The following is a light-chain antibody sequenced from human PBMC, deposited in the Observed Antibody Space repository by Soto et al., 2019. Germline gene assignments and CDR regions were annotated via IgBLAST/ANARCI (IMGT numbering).Light chain of an antibody. CDR1: QAVPNN. Sequence: DIHLTQSPSFLSASVGDRVTITCRPSQAVPNNMAWYQQKPGKPPKLLIYKASSLESGVPSRFSGSGSGTEYTLTISSLQPDDFATYYCQQYNSYWTFGQGTKVDIK. V-gene: IGKV1-5*03. J-gene: IGKJ1*01. CDR2: KAS. CDR3: QQYNSYWT.